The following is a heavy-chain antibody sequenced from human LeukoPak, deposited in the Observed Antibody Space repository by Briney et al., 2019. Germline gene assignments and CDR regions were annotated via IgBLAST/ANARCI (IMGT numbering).Heavy chain of an antibody. CDR3: AKSGSSAGLIWFGEFDY. CDR2: ISGSGGST. D-gene: IGHD3-10*01. J-gene: IGHJ4*02. Sequence: GGSLRLSCAASGFTFSSYAMSWVRQAPGKGLEWVSAISGSGGSTYYADSVKGRFTISRDNSKNTLYLQMNSLRAEDTAVYYCAKSGSSAGLIWFGEFDYWGQGTLVTVSS. V-gene: IGHV3-23*01. CDR1: GFTFSSYA.